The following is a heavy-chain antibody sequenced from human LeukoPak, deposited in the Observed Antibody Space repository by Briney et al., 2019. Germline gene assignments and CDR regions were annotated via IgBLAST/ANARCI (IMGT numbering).Heavy chain of an antibody. CDR3: ARPNLGRDNGFDY. Sequence: SETLSLTCTVSGGSISSYYWSWIRQPPGKGLEWIGYIYYSGGTNYNPSLKSRVTISVDTSKNQFSLKLSSVTAADTAVYYCARPNLGRDNGFDYWGQGTLVTVSS. J-gene: IGHJ4*02. D-gene: IGHD2-8*01. CDR2: IYYSGGT. V-gene: IGHV4-59*08. CDR1: GGSISSYY.